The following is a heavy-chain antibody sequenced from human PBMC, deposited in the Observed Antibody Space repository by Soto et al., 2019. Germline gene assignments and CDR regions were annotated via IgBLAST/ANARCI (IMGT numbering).Heavy chain of an antibody. V-gene: IGHV3-23*01. CDR2: IIAGGDTT. Sequence: GGSLRLSCAASGFTFNRYAMGWVRQAPGKGLEWISAIIAGGDTTYFADSVKGRFSISRDNAKNSLYLQINSLRAEDTAIYYCARQHSGSYYFESWGQGTPVTVSS. CDR3: ARQHSGSYYFES. CDR1: GFTFNRYA. D-gene: IGHD1-26*01. J-gene: IGHJ4*02.